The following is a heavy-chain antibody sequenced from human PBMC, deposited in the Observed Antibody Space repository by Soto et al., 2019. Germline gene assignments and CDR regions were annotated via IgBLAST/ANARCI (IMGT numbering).Heavy chain of an antibody. Sequence: EVQLVESGGGLVQPGGSLRLSCAVSGFSFSNFWMSWVRQAPGEGLEWVATIKEDGIQESYVDSVKGRFTICRDNPKNSLYLKMNSLRAEDTAVYYCARKHSGLDYWGQGTLVTVSS. CDR3: ARKHSGLDY. V-gene: IGHV3-7*01. CDR2: IKEDGIQE. J-gene: IGHJ4*02. D-gene: IGHD5-12*01. CDR1: GFSFSNFW.